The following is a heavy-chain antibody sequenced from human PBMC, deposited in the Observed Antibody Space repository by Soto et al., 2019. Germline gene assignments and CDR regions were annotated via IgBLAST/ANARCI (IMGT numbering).Heavy chain of an antibody. CDR1: GGSISSSSYY. Sequence: PSQTLSLTCTVSGGSISSSSYYWGWIRQPPGKGLEWIGSIYYSGSTYYNPSLKSRVTISVDTSKNQFSLKLSSVTAADTAVYYCARPLGYCSGGSCSKPRRFYPFCRGTLVTVS. D-gene: IGHD2-15*01. CDR2: IYYSGST. CDR3: ARPLGYCSGGSCSKPRRFYP. J-gene: IGHJ5*02. V-gene: IGHV4-39*01.